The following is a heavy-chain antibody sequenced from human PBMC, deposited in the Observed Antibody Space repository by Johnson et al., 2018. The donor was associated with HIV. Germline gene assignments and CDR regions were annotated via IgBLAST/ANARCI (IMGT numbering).Heavy chain of an antibody. Sequence: VQLVESGGGLVQPGRSLRLSCAASGFTFDDYAMHWVRQAPGKGLEWVSGISWNSGSIGYADSVQGRFTISRDTAKNTLYMQMNSLRAEDTAVYYCARGSRRWDAINNWDQVTLVTVSS. V-gene: IGHV3-9*01. D-gene: IGHD6-13*01. CDR2: ISWNSGSI. J-gene: IGHJ3*02. CDR3: ARGSRRWDAINN. CDR1: GFTFDDYA.